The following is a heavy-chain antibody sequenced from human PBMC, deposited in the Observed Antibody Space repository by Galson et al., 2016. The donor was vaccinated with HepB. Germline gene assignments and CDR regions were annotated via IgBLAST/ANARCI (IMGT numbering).Heavy chain of an antibody. CDR2: ISYDGIHK. J-gene: IGHJ4*02. D-gene: IGHD6-19*01. Sequence: SLRLSCAASGFTFSNYPVHWVRQAPGKGPEWVAVISYDGIHKYYADSVKGRFTISRDNSKNTLYLQMDSLRAEDTAVYYCAKDRTSTRWSYFFNNWGQGSRVTVSS. CDR3: AKDRTSTRWSYFFNN. V-gene: IGHV3-30*04. CDR1: GFTFSNYP.